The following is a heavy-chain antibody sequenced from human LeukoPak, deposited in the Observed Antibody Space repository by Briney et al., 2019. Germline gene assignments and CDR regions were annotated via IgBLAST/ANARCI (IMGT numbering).Heavy chain of an antibody. J-gene: IGHJ4*02. V-gene: IGHV1-69*01. CDR3: ASGKYYYGSGSYPYGGYYFDY. CDR1: GGTFSSYD. Sequence: SVKVSCKASGGTFSSYDISWVREAPGQGLEWMGGIIPIFGTANYAQKFQGRVTITADESTSTAYMELSSLRSEDTAVYYCASGKYYYGSGSYPYGGYYFDYWGQGTLVTVSS. CDR2: IIPIFGTA. D-gene: IGHD3-10*01.